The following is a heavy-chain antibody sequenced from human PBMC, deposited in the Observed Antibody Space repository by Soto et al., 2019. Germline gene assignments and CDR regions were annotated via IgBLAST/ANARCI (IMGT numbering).Heavy chain of an antibody. CDR1: GFTFSDHY. CDR3: TVWGSGNDFGAA. Sequence: EVQLVESGGGLVQPGGSLRLSCAASGFTFSDHYMDWVRQAPGKGLEWVGRSKNKADSYTTEYAASVKGRFTISRDGSKNPMFRQKNSLKTEDTAVYYCTVWGSGNDFGAAWGQGILVTVSS. CDR2: SKNKADSYTT. V-gene: IGHV3-72*01. J-gene: IGHJ4*02. D-gene: IGHD3-10*01.